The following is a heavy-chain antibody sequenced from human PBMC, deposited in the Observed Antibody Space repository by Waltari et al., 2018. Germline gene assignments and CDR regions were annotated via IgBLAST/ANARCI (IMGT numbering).Heavy chain of an antibody. Sequence: QVQLVESGGGVVQPGNSVGLSFQSSGFPLRRRCTHGGRQDPGKGLEWVAIIWFDGNAQYYADSVKGRFTVSRDNSKNTLYLQMNSLTADDTAMYYCARVANVAYYYSAGFDYWGLGTLVTVSS. CDR1: GFPLRRRC. V-gene: IGHV3-33*08. CDR3: ARVANVAYYYSAGFDY. J-gene: IGHJ4*02. CDR2: IWFDGNAQ. D-gene: IGHD3-22*01.